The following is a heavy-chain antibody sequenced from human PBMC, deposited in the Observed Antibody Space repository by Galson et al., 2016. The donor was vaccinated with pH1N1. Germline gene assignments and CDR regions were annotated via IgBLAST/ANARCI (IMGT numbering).Heavy chain of an antibody. CDR3: AGGLDGDYVGYFDL. J-gene: IGHJ2*01. Sequence: TLSLTCTVSGGSISSSSFYWGWIRQPPGKGLEWIGYIYYSGSTYYNPSLKSRVTISVDTSKNQFSLKLSSVTAADTAVYYCAGGLDGDYVGYFDLWGRGTLVTVSS. D-gene: IGHD4-17*01. CDR1: GGSISSSSFY. CDR2: IYYSGST. V-gene: IGHV4-30-4*08.